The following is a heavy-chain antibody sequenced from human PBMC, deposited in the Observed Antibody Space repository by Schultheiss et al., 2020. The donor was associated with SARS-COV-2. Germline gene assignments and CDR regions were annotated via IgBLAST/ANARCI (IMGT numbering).Heavy chain of an antibody. V-gene: IGHV4-34*01. CDR3: GRKQWTCDY. Sequence: SETLSLTCAVYGGSFSGYYWSWIRQPPGKGLEWIGEINHSGSTNYNPSLKSRVTMSVDTSKNQFSLKLSSVTAADTAVYYCGRKQWTCDYWGQGTLVTVSS. D-gene: IGHD6-19*01. CDR2: INHSGST. J-gene: IGHJ4*02. CDR1: GGSFSGYY.